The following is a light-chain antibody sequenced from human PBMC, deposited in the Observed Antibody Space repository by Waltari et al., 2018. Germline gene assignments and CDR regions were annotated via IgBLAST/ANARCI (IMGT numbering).Light chain of an antibody. CDR2: GAS. CDR3: QQYAGSPLT. J-gene: IGKJ4*01. V-gene: IGKV3-20*01. Sequence: EIVLTQSPGTLSLSPGETATLSCRASENVRSGRLAWYQQKLGQAPKLLIYGASRRATGIPDRLSGGGSGTDFTLTISRLEPEDVVVYYCQQYAGSPLTFGGGTKVEIK. CDR1: ENVRSGR.